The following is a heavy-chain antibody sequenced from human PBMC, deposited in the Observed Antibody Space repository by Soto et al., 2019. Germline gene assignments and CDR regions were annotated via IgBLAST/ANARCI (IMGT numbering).Heavy chain of an antibody. CDR2: IYESGST. Sequence: QVQLQESGPGLVKPSETLSLTCTVSGGFLSRSYWSWIRQSPGKGLEWIGYIYESGSTRYNPSLKSRVAVSIDMSKNHFSLTLRSVTAADTAVYYCVRHLPVPMAVGSFDIGGRGTLIPVSS. CDR3: VRHLPVPMAVGSFDI. CDR1: GGFLSRSY. D-gene: IGHD2-8*01. V-gene: IGHV4-59*08. J-gene: IGHJ3*02.